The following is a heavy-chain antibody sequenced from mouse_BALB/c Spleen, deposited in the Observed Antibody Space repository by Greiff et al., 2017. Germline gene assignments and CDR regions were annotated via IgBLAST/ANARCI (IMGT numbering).Heavy chain of an antibody. Sequence: EVQVVESGGGLVQPGGSRKLSCAASGFTFSSFGMHWVRQAPEKGLEWVAYISSGSSTIYYADTVKGRFTISRDNPKNTLFLQMTSLRSEDTAMYYCARLYDGYYSWGQGTLVTVSA. CDR3: ARLYDGYYS. J-gene: IGHJ3*01. CDR1: GFTFSSFG. CDR2: ISSGSSTI. D-gene: IGHD2-3*01. V-gene: IGHV5-17*02.